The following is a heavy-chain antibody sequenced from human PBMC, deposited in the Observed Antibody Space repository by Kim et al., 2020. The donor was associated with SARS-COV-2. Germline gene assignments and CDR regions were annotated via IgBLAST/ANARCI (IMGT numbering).Heavy chain of an antibody. CDR2: ISSSSSTI. CDR1: GFTFSSYS. CDR3: ARDTPRGYRREGIDY. D-gene: IGHD5-18*01. V-gene: IGHV3-48*02. J-gene: IGHJ4*02. Sequence: GGSLRLSCAASGFTFSSYSMNWVRQTPGKGLEWVSYISSSSSTIYYADSVKGRFTISRDNAKNSLYLQMNSLRDEDTAVYYCARDTPRGYRREGIDYWGQGTLVTVSS.